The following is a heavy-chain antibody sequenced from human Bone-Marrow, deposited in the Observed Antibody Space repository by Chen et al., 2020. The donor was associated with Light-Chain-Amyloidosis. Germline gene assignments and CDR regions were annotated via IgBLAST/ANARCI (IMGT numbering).Heavy chain of an antibody. Sequence: EVQLVESGGGLVQPGGSLKLSCAASGFTFSGSAMHWVRQASGKGLEWGGRIRSKANSYATAYAASVKGRFTISRDDSKNTAYLQMNSLKTEDTAVYYCTRLGSGSYSVAYWGQGTLVTVSS. J-gene: IGHJ4*02. CDR1: GFTFSGSA. CDR2: IRSKANSYAT. V-gene: IGHV3-73*02. CDR3: TRLGSGSYSVAY. D-gene: IGHD1-26*01.